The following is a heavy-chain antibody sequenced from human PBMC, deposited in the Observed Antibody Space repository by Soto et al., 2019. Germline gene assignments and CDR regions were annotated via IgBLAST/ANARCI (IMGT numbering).Heavy chain of an antibody. CDR1: GFTFSTYG. CDR3: AKDQTHAFDI. J-gene: IGHJ3*02. CDR2: ISDDGNSK. Sequence: QVQLVESGGGVVQPGRSLRLSCAASGFTFSTYGMYWVRQAPGKGLEWVAVISDDGNSKYYADSVKGRFTISRDNSKNTVYLQMNSLRLEDTAVYYCAKDQTHAFDIWDQGTMVTVSS. V-gene: IGHV3-30*18.